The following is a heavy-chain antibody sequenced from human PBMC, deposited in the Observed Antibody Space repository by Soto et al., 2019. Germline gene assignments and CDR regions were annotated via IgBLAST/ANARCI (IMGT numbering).Heavy chain of an antibody. D-gene: IGHD3-10*01. CDR1: GYTFTSYD. CDR3: ASLVGGFGELMSDY. V-gene: IGHV1-8*01. CDR2: MNPNSGNT. Sequence: QVQLVQSGAEVKKPGASVKVSCKASGYTFTSYDINWVRQATGQGLEWMGWMNPNSGNTGYAQKFQGRVTMNRNTYIRTAYMELSSLRSEDTAVYYCASLVGGFGELMSDYWGQGTLVTVSS. J-gene: IGHJ4*02.